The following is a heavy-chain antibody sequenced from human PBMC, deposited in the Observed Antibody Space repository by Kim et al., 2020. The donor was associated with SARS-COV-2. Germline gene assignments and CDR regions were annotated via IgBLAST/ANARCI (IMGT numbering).Heavy chain of an antibody. V-gene: IGHV4-39*07. J-gene: IGHJ2*01. CDR3: ARGSLTTVTTGCFDL. D-gene: IGHD4-4*01. CDR1: GGSISSSSYY. Sequence: SETLSLTCTVSGGSISSSSYYWGWIRQPPGKGLEWIGSIYYSGSTYYNPSLKSRVTISVDTSKNQFSLKLSSVTAADTAVYYCARGSLTTVTTGCFDLWGRGTLVTVSS. CDR2: IYYSGST.